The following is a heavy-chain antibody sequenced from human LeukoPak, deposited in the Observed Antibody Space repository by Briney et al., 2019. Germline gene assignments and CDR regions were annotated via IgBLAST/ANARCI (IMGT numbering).Heavy chain of an antibody. CDR3: AYGGNFDY. D-gene: IGHD4-23*01. V-gene: IGHV3-30*03. Sequence: GGSLRLSCAASGFTYSDYGMHWVRQAPGKGLEWVAVISYDGSNKYYADSVKGRFTISRDNSKNTLYLQMNSLRAEDTAVYYCAYGGNFDYWGQGTLVTVSS. J-gene: IGHJ4*02. CDR1: GFTYSDYG. CDR2: ISYDGSNK.